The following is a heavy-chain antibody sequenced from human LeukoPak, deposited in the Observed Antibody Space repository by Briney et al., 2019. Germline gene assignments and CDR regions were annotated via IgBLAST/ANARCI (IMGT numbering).Heavy chain of an antibody. CDR2: IIPIFGTA. V-gene: IGHV1-69*06. Sequence: SVKVSCKASGGTFSSYAISWVRQAPGQGLEWMGGIIPIFGTANYAQKFQGRVTITADKSTSTAYMELSSLRSEDAAVYYCARDGELLWFGESSYGMDVWGKGTTVTVSS. CDR1: GGTFSSYA. CDR3: ARDGELLWFGESSYGMDV. D-gene: IGHD3-10*01. J-gene: IGHJ6*04.